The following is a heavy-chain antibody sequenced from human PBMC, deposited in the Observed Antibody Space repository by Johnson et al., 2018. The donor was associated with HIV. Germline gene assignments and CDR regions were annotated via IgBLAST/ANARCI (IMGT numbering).Heavy chain of an antibody. CDR2: IRWDGAIT. CDR3: ARDQLGSKFELSFYAFDM. CDR1: GFTFDDYA. J-gene: IGHJ3*02. D-gene: IGHD3-16*02. V-gene: IGHV3-43D*03. Sequence: VESGGAVVQPGGSLRLSCAASGFTFDDYAMHWVRQPPGNGLEWVSLIRWDGAITSYVDSVMGRFTISRDNAKNSLYLQMDSLRPEDTAFYYCARDQLGSKFELSFYAFDMWGQGTLVTVSS.